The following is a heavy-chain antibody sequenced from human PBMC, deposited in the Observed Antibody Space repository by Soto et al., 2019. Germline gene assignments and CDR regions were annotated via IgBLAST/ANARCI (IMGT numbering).Heavy chain of an antibody. CDR2: INQEGTTH. CDR1: GFIFTSSW. CDR3: VTAAW. Sequence: EVQLVESGGGLVQPGGSLRLSCAASGFIFTSSWMCWVRQAPGKGLEWVANINQEGTTHYYVDSVKGRFTISRDNAKNSLYLQMNSLRPDDTAVYYCVTAAWWGQGTLVTVSS. V-gene: IGHV3-7*05. J-gene: IGHJ4*02.